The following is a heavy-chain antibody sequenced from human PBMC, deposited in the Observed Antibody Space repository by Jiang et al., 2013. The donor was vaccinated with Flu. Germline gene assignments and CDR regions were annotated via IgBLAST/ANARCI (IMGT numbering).Heavy chain of an antibody. CDR2: IYYSGST. D-gene: IGHD2-2*01. J-gene: IGHJ4*02. Sequence: PGLVKPSETLSLTCTVSGGSISSSSYYWGWIRQPPGKGLEWIGSIYYSGSTYYNPSLKSRVTISVDTSKNQFSLKLSSVTAADTAVYYCARLGHQGVVIDYWGQGTLVTVSS. CDR1: GGSISSSSYY. V-gene: IGHV4-39*01. CDR3: ARLGHQGVVIDY.